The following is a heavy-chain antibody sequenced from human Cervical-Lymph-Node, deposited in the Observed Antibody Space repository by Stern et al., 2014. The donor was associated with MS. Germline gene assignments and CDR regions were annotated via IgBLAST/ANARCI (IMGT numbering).Heavy chain of an antibody. Sequence: QVQLVQSGAEVKKPGASVKVSCKASGYTFTSYAMHWVRQAPGQRLEWMGWINAGNGNTKYSQKFQGRVTITRDNSESTAYLQLSSLRSEDTAVYYWALLGGSGIYSMDVWGQGTTVTVSS. CDR1: GYTFTSYA. CDR3: ALLGGSGIYSMDV. D-gene: IGHD3-10*01. CDR2: INAGNGNT. J-gene: IGHJ6*02. V-gene: IGHV1-3*01.